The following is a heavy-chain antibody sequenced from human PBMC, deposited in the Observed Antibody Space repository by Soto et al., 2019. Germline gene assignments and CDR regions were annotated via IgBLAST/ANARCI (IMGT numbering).Heavy chain of an antibody. CDR2: ISYDGSNK. V-gene: IGHV3-30-3*01. Sequence: PGGSLRLSCAASGFTFSSYAMHWVRQAPGKGLEWAAVISYDGSNKYYADSVKGRFTISRDNSKNTLYLQMNSLRAEDTAVYYCARDRGITGTRSWFDPWGQGTLVTVSS. J-gene: IGHJ5*02. CDR1: GFTFSSYA. CDR3: ARDRGITGTRSWFDP. D-gene: IGHD1-7*01.